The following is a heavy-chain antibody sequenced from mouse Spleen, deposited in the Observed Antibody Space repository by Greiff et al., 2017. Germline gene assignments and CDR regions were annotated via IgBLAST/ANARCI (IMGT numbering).Heavy chain of an antibody. CDR2: ISYDGSN. CDR3: ASGGNYRAMDY. Sequence: EVQLQQSGPGLVKPSQSLSLTCSVTGYSITSGYYWNWIRQFPGNKLEWMGYISYDGSNNYNPSLKNRISITRDTSKNQFFLKLNSVTTEDTATYYCASGGNYRAMDYWGQGTSVTVSS. V-gene: IGHV3-6*02. J-gene: IGHJ4*01. CDR1: GYSITSGYY. D-gene: IGHD2-1*01.